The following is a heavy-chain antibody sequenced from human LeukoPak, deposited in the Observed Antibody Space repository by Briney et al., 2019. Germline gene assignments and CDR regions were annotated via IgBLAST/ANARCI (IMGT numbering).Heavy chain of an antibody. CDR3: ARAESGYCSSTSCYVGGGDY. CDR1: GFTFSSYA. Sequence: QPGRSLRLSCAASGFTFSSYAMHWVRQVLGKGLEWVAIISYDGNNKYYADSVKGRFTISRDNSKNTLYLQMNSLRAEDTAVYYCARAESGYCSSTSCYVGGGDYWGQGTLVTVSS. D-gene: IGHD2-2*01. J-gene: IGHJ4*02. V-gene: IGHV3-30-3*01. CDR2: ISYDGNNK.